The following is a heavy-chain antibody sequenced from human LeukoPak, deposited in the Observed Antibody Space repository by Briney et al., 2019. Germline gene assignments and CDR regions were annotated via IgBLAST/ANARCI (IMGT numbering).Heavy chain of an antibody. Sequence: SETLSLTCTVSGVSISSTGYFWNWIRQHPGKGLEWIGYIFYSGSTNYNPSLKSRVTISVDTSKNQFSLKLSSVTAADTAVYYCARVAPGGYCSGGSCSRWFDPWGQGTLVTVSS. CDR1: GVSISSTGYF. CDR3: ARVAPGGYCSGGSCSRWFDP. D-gene: IGHD2-15*01. CDR2: IFYSGST. J-gene: IGHJ5*02. V-gene: IGHV4-31*03.